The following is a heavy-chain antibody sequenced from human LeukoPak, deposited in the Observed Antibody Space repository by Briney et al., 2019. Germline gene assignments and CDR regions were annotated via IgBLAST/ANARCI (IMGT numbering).Heavy chain of an antibody. D-gene: IGHD3-10*01. CDR2: ISSSSDNI. J-gene: IGHJ4*02. Sequence: GGSLRLSCEASGFTLSSYSINWVRQAPGKGLEWVSFISSSSDNINYADSVKGRFTISRDNAKNSVYLQMSSLRAEDTAVYYCARGSGPGNYHIGYWGQGTLVTVSS. V-gene: IGHV3-48*01. CDR3: ARGSGPGNYHIGY. CDR1: GFTLSSYS.